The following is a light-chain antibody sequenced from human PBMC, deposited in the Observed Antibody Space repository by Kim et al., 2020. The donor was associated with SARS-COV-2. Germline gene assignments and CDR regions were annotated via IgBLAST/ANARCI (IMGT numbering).Light chain of an antibody. Sequence: SPGESATLSCRASQSVTSNYLAWYQQKPGQAPRLLIYGASIRATGIPDRFSGSGSGTDFTLTISRLDPEDFAVYYCQQYGSSPRTFGQGTKVDIK. J-gene: IGKJ1*01. CDR2: GAS. CDR3: QQYGSSPRT. V-gene: IGKV3-20*01. CDR1: QSVTSNY.